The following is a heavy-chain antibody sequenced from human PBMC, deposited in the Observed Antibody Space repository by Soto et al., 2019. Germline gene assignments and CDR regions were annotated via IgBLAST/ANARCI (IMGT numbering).Heavy chain of an antibody. V-gene: IGHV1-69*01. J-gene: IGHJ4*02. CDR3: ATGVIWIGYFTVDS. D-gene: IGHD3-3*01. CDR2: FIPVYRTL. CDR1: GGSFGNSA. Sequence: QALLVQSGAEVKKPGSSVKISCKASGGSFGNSAINWVRQTPGQGLEWLGGFIPVYRTLNYAQKFQGRVTITADESTGTADMTLNSLASNDTAVYYCATGVIWIGYFTVDSWGKGTRVTVSS.